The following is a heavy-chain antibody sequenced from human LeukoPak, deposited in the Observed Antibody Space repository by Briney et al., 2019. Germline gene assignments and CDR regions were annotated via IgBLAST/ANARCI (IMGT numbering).Heavy chain of an antibody. CDR1: GFTLSNYG. CDR3: AKRGVVIRVILVGFHKEAYYFDS. D-gene: IGHD3-22*01. CDR2: IGGSGGST. J-gene: IGHJ4*02. V-gene: IGHV3-23*01. Sequence: GGSLRLSCAVSGFTLSNYGMSWVRQAPGKGLEWVAGIGGSGGSTNYADSVKGRFTISRDNPKNTLYLQMNSLRAEDTAVYFCAKRGVVIRVILVGFHKEAYYFDSWGQGALVIVSS.